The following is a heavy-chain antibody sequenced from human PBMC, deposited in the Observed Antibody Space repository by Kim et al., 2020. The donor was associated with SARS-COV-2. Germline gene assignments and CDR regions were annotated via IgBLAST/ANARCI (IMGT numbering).Heavy chain of an antibody. CDR1: GGSFSGYY. D-gene: IGHD3-10*01. V-gene: IGHV4-34*01. J-gene: IGHJ5*02. CDR3: ARLKTYYYGSGPGGFDP. CDR2: INHSGST. Sequence: SETLSLTCAVYGGSFSGYYWTWIRQPPGKGLEWIGEINHSGSTNYNPSLKSRVTISVDTSKNQFSLKLSSVTAADTAVYYCARLKTYYYGSGPGGFDPWG.